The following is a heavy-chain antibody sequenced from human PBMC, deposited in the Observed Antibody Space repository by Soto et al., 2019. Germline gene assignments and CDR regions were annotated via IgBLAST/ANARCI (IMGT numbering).Heavy chain of an antibody. Sequence: GGSLRLSCAASGFTFSTYAMTWVRQAPGKGLEWVSAFSASDGSAQYADSVKGRFTISRDNSKNTLYMQINSVSAEDTAVYFCAKARQAVLGTGAFDSWGQGTLVTVSS. V-gene: IGHV3-23*01. J-gene: IGHJ4*02. CDR2: FSASDGSA. CDR1: GFTFSTYA. CDR3: AKARQAVLGTGAFDS. D-gene: IGHD6-19*01.